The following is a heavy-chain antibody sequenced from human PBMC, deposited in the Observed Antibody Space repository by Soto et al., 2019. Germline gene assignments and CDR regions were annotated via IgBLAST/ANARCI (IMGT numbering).Heavy chain of an antibody. CDR3: AREGCSGGSCLFDH. Sequence: EVQLVESGGGLIQPGGSLRLSCAASGLTISSNYMSWVRQAPGKGLEWVSIIYSGGNTYYADSVKGRFTISRDNSKNTLYLQMNSLRAEDTAVYYCAREGCSGGSCLFDHWGQGILVTVSS. CDR1: GLTISSNY. V-gene: IGHV3-53*01. D-gene: IGHD2-15*01. CDR2: IYSGGNT. J-gene: IGHJ4*02.